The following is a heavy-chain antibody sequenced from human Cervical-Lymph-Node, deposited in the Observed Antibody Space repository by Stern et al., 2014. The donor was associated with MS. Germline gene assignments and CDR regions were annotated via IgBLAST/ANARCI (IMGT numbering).Heavy chain of an antibody. V-gene: IGHV3-33*01. Sequence: VQLVESGGGVVQPGRSLRLSCATSGFTFRSYGMHWVRQAPGKGLEWVAITWLDGSEEFYADSVKGRFTISRDSSKNTVWLEMNSLRAEDTAVYYCARESIHRRDSSINYGLDVWGQGTTVTVFS. CDR3: ARESIHRRDSSINYGLDV. CDR2: TWLDGSEE. CDR1: GFTFRSYG. J-gene: IGHJ6*02. D-gene: IGHD6-19*01.